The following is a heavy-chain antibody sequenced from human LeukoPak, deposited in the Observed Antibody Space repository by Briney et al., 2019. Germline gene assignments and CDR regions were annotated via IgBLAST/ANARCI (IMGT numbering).Heavy chain of an antibody. V-gene: IGHV3-23*01. CDR3: ANGQNYDILTGFYFQH. CDR2: ISGSGGST. CDR1: GFTFSSSA. D-gene: IGHD3-9*01. J-gene: IGHJ1*01. Sequence: GGSLRLSCAASGFTFSSSAMSWVRQAPGKGLEWVSGISGSGGSTDYADSVKGRFTISRDNSKNTLYLQMNSLRAEDTAVYYCANGQNYDILTGFYFQHWGQGTLVTVSS.